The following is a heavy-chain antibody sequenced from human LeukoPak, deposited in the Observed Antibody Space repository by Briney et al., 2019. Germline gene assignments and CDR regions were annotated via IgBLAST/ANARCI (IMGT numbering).Heavy chain of an antibody. D-gene: IGHD6-19*01. CDR2: ISTDGSSN. V-gene: IGHV3-74*01. Sequence: GGSLRLSCAASGFTFSGYWMHWVRQAPGKGLLWVSRISTDGSSNTYADSVKGRFTISRDNAKNTLYLQMNSLRAEDTAVYYCARGRLTSSWYYFDYWGQGTLVTVSS. J-gene: IGHJ4*02. CDR1: GFTFSGYW. CDR3: ARGRLTSSWYYFDY.